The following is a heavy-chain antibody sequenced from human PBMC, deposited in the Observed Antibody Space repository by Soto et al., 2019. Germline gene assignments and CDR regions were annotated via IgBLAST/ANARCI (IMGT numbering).Heavy chain of an antibody. CDR1: GASISSAGYH. V-gene: IGHV4-31*03. D-gene: IGHD6-13*01. J-gene: IGHJ4*02. Sequence: SETLSLTCTVSGASISSAGYHWTWIRQRPGKGLECIGDIYYTGSTYYNPSLKGRVTISEDTSTNQFSLRLTSVTAADTAVYFCARAVSTHFDYWGQGTLVTVSS. CDR2: IYYTGST. CDR3: ARAVSTHFDY.